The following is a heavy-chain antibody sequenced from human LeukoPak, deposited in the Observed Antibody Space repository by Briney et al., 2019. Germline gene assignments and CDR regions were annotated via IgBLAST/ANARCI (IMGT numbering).Heavy chain of an antibody. CDR1: GYTFTSYG. CDR3: ARDAGEMAKASLDYEDY. D-gene: IGHD5-24*01. Sequence: GASVKVSCKASGYTFTSYGISWVRQAPGQGLEWMGWISAYNGNTNYAQKLQGRVTMTTDTSTSTAYMELRSLRSDDTAVYYCARDAGEMAKASLDYEDYWGQGTLVTVSS. V-gene: IGHV1-18*01. J-gene: IGHJ4*02. CDR2: ISAYNGNT.